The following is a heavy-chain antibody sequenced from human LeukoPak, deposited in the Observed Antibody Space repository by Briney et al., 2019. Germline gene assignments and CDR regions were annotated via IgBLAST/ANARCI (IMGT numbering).Heavy chain of an antibody. Sequence: SETLSLTCAVYGGSFSGYYWSWIRQPPGKGLEWIGEINHSGSTNYNPSLKSRVTISVDTSKNQFSLKLSSVTAADTAVYYCAREGAANWFDPWGQGTLVTVSS. J-gene: IGHJ5*02. CDR3: AREGAANWFDP. CDR1: GGSFSGYY. V-gene: IGHV4-34*01. CDR2: INHSGST. D-gene: IGHD4/OR15-4a*01.